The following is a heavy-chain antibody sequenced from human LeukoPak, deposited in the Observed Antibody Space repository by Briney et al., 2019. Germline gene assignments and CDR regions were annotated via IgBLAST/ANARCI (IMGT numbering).Heavy chain of an antibody. CDR3: AKGLFSGYDKYLDS. CDR2: ISSTSSYI. D-gene: IGHD5-12*01. V-gene: IGHV3-21*04. Sequence: KPGGSLRLSCVASGFAFETYTMNWVRQAPGKGREWVSFISSTSSYINYADSVRDRFTISRDNAKNSLFLQMDSLRVEDTAVYYCAKGLFSGYDKYLDSWGQGTLVTVSS. CDR1: GFAFETYT. J-gene: IGHJ4*02.